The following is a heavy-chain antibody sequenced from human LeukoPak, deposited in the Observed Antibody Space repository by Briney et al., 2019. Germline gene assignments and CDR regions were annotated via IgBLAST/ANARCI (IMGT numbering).Heavy chain of an antibody. CDR3: AKDDYGFY. D-gene: IGHD4-17*01. J-gene: IGHJ4*02. Sequence: GSLRLSCAASGFTFSSYDMHWVRQAPGKGLEWVAVISYDGSNKYYADSVKGRFTISRDTSKSTLYLQMNSLRVEDTAVYYCAKDDYGFYWGQGTLVTVSS. CDR2: ISYDGSNK. V-gene: IGHV3-30*18. CDR1: GFTFSSYD.